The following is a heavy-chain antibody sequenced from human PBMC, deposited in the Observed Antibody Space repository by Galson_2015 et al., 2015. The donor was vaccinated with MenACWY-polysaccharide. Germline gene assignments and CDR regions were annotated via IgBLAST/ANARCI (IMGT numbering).Heavy chain of an antibody. D-gene: IGHD3-10*01. CDR2: IKGDGSVK. Sequence: SLRLSCAASGFTFSKYWMSWVRQAPGKGLEWVANIKGDGSVKNYVDSVRGRFTISSDDATNSVFLQMSSLTGKDTAVYFCARSWFGEEDAFDTWGQGTMVTVST. J-gene: IGHJ3*02. V-gene: IGHV3-7*01. CDR1: GFTFSKYW. CDR3: ARSWFGEEDAFDT.